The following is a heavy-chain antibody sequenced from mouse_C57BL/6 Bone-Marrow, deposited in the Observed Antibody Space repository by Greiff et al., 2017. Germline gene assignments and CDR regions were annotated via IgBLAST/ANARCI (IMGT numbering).Heavy chain of an antibody. CDR3: SRQVTTVLATKYFDV. CDR1: GFTFSSYT. CDR2: ISGGGGNT. Sequence: DVMLVESGGGLVKPGGSLKLSCAASGFTFSSYTMSWVRQTPEKRLQWVAAISGGGGNTYYPDSVKGRFTISRYNDKNILYLQMSSLRSEDTALYYCSRQVTTVLATKYFDVWGTGTTVTVSS. J-gene: IGHJ1*03. V-gene: IGHV5-9*01. D-gene: IGHD1-1*01.